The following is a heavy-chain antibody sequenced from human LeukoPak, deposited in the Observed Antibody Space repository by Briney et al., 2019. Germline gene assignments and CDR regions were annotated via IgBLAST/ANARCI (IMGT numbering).Heavy chain of an antibody. V-gene: IGHV1-58*02. CDR3: AAQRDVDTYYYGMDV. Sequence: SVKVSCKASGFTFTSSAMQWVRQARGQRLEWIGWIVVGSGNTNYAQKFQERVTITRDMSTSTAYMELSSLRSEDTAVYYCAAQRDVDTYYYGMDVWGQGTTVTVPS. J-gene: IGHJ6*02. CDR2: IVVGSGNT. CDR1: GFTFTSSA. D-gene: IGHD5-18*01.